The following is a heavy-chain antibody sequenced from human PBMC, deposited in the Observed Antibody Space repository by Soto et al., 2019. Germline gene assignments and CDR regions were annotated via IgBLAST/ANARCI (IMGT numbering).Heavy chain of an antibody. CDR2: IYPGDSDT. CDR1: GYSFSSYW. CDR3: AASIFYYGMDV. J-gene: IGHJ6*02. Sequence: GESLKISCKGSGYSFSSYWIGWVRQMPGKGLEWMGIIYPGDSDTKYNPSFQGQVTISADKSITTTYLRWTSLKASDTAIYYCAASIFYYGMDVWGQGTTVTVSS. V-gene: IGHV5-51*01.